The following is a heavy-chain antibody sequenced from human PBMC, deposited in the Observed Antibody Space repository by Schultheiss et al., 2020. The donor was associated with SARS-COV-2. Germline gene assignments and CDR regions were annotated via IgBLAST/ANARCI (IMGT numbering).Heavy chain of an antibody. CDR3: ARDSDYGDYDNWFDP. D-gene: IGHD4-17*01. Sequence: SVKVSCKASGGTFSSYAISWVRQAPGQGLEWMGGIIPIFGTANYAQKFQGRVTITADESTSTAYMELSSLRSEDTAVYYCARDSDYGDYDNWFDPWVQGTLVTVSS. V-gene: IGHV1-69*13. J-gene: IGHJ5*02. CDR2: IIPIFGTA. CDR1: GGTFSSYA.